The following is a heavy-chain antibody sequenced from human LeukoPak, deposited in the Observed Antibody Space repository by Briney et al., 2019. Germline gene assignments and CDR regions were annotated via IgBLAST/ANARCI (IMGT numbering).Heavy chain of an antibody. CDR2: IYTDGTT. Sequence: SETLSLTCTVFGASIRDHYGSWIRQPVGKRPDWIGRIYTDGTTHYNPSLESRVTISRDKSKNQFSVRLTSVTAADTAVYSCARDMNRNGFYHGFEYWSRGTLVTVSS. CDR3: ARDMNRNGFYHGFEY. V-gene: IGHV4-4*07. CDR1: GASIRDHY. D-gene: IGHD2-8*01. J-gene: IGHJ4*02.